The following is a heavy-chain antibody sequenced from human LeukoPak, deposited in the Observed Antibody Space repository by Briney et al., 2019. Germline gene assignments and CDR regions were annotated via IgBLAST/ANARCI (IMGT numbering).Heavy chain of an antibody. Sequence: SETLSLTCTVSGGSISSSSYYWGWIRQPPGKGLEWVGSIYYTGHTYYNPSLKSRLTMSEDTSKNQFSLKLSSVTAADTAVYFCAKGYTNGVNQEVWLDPWGQGTLVTVSS. CDR3: AKGYTNGVNQEVWLDP. V-gene: IGHV4-39*07. D-gene: IGHD2-8*01. J-gene: IGHJ5*02. CDR1: GGSISSSSYY. CDR2: IYYTGHT.